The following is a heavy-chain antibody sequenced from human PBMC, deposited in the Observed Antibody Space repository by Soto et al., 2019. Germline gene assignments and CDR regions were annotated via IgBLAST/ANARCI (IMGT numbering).Heavy chain of an antibody. D-gene: IGHD3-16*02. CDR1: SNSNYSNNW. CDR2: IYHSGST. J-gene: IGHJ3*02. Sequence: TMSLTCAIDSNSNYSNNWWSTVSNTPGEGLEWIGEIYHSGSTNYNPSLKSRVTISVDKSKNQFSLKLSSVTAADTAVYYCARSWWSPPFGGVVVFGDAFDIWGHGTMVS. V-gene: IGHV4-4*02. CDR3: ARSWWSPPFGGVVVFGDAFDI.